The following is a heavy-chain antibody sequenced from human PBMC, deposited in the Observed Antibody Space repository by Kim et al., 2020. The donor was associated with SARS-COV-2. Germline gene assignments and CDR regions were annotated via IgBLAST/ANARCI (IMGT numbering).Heavy chain of an antibody. D-gene: IGHD1-1*01. CDR1: GGSFSGYY. J-gene: IGHJ4*01. V-gene: IGHV4-34*01. CDR3: ARWEVRGRNWNTANFDY. Sequence: SETLSLTCAVYGGSFSGYYWSWIRQPPGKGLEWIGEINHSGSTNYNPSLKSRVTISVDTSKNQFSLKLSSVTAADTAVYYCARWEVRGRNWNTANFDYWG. CDR2: INHSGST.